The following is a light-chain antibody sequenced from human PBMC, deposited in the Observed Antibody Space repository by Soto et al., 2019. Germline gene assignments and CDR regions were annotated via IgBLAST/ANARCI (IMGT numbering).Light chain of an antibody. CDR2: AAS. CDR1: QGISSY. V-gene: IGKV1-9*01. CDR3: QQLNSYPLT. J-gene: IGKJ4*01. Sequence: DIQLTQSPSFLSASVGDRVTITCRASQGISSYLAWYQQKPGKAPKLLIYAASTLQSGVPSRFIGSGSRTEFTLTISSLQPEDFATYYCQQLNSYPLTFGGGTKVEIK.